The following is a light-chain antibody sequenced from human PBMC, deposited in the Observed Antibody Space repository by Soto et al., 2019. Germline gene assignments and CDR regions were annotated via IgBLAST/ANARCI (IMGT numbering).Light chain of an antibody. CDR3: QKYNSAPWT. Sequence: DIQMTQSPSSLSASVGDRVTITCRASQGISNYIAWYQQKPGKVPKLLIYAASTLQSGVPSRCSGSGSGTDFTLTISSLPPEDVATYYCQKYNSAPWTFGQGTKVEIK. J-gene: IGKJ1*01. V-gene: IGKV1-27*01. CDR2: AAS. CDR1: QGISNY.